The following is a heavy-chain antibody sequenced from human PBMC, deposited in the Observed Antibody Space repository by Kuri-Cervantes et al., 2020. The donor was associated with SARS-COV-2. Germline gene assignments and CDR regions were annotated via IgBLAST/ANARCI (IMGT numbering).Heavy chain of an antibody. J-gene: IGHJ4*02. V-gene: IGHV3-7*03. CDR3: AKDSVSYYYGSGSFILDY. Sequence: AGSLSLTCAASGFTFSTYWMSWVRQAPGKGLEWVANIKQDGSEKYYVDSVKGRFTISRDNAKNSLYLQMNSLRAEDMALYYCAKDSVSYYYGSGSFILDYWGKGTLVTVSS. CDR1: GFTFSTYW. CDR2: IKQDGSEK. D-gene: IGHD3-10*01.